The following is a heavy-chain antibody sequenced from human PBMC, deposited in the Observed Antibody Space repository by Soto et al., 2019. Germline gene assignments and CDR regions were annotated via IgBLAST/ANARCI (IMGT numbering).Heavy chain of an antibody. CDR2: ISSSSSTI. CDR1: GFTFSSYS. CDR3: ARDLEVLRYFHWFDP. Sequence: GGSLRLSCAASGFTFSSYSMNWVRQAPGKGLEWVSYISSSSSTIYYADSVKGRFTISRDNAKNSLYLQMNSLRAEDTAVYYCARDLEVLRYFHWFDPWGQGTLVTVSS. V-gene: IGHV3-48*01. D-gene: IGHD3-9*01. J-gene: IGHJ5*02.